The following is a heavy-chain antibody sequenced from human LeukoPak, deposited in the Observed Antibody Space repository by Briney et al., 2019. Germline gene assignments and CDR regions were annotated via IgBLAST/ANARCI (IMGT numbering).Heavy chain of an antibody. V-gene: IGHV3-30*02. J-gene: IGHJ4*02. CDR2: IRYDGSNK. CDR1: GFTFSSYG. Sequence: QTGGSLRLSCAASGFTFSSYGMHWVRQAPGKGLEWVAFIRYDGSNKYYADSVKGRFTISRDNAKNSLYLQMNSLRAEDTAVYYCARDVETGTTIDYWGQGTLVTVSS. D-gene: IGHD1-7*01. CDR3: ARDVETGTTIDY.